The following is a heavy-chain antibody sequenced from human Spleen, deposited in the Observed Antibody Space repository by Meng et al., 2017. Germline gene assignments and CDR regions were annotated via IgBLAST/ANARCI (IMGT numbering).Heavy chain of an antibody. J-gene: IGHJ6*02. CDR1: GFTFSSYD. Sequence: GESLKISCAASGFTFSSYDMHWVRQATGKGLEWVSAIGTAGDTYYPGSVKGRFTISRENAKNSLYLQMNSLRAGDTAVYYCARGSRLAARSYYYYGMDVWGQGTMVTVSS. CDR2: IGTAGDT. D-gene: IGHD6-6*01. V-gene: IGHV3-13*01. CDR3: ARGSRLAARSYYYYGMDV.